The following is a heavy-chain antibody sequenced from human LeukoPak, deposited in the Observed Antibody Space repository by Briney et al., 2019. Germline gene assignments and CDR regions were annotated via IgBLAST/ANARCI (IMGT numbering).Heavy chain of an antibody. CDR1: GITFSTFA. V-gene: IGHV3-23*01. J-gene: IGHJ4*02. Sequence: PGGSLRLSCAASGITFSTFAMSWVRQAPGRGLECGSVISGGGDRTYYAETVRGRFTISRDNSKNTLYLQMSSLRADDTAIYYCAKGHSAYGTGFDYWGQGTLVTVSS. D-gene: IGHD5-12*01. CDR3: AKGHSAYGTGFDY. CDR2: ISGGGDRT.